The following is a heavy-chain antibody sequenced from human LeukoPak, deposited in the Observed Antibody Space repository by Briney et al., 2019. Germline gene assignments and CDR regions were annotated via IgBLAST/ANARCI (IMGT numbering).Heavy chain of an antibody. CDR1: GVTFSTYW. D-gene: IGHD1-1*01. Sequence: GGSLRLSCPASGVTFSTYWMNWVRQAQGKGLEWVAHIKQDGSEKRYVDSVKGRFTISRDNAKNSLYLEMNSLRADHTDVNLWARAGPRVGTDYFFYYMDVWGKGTTVTVSS. CDR2: IKQDGSEK. CDR3: ARAGPRVGTDYFFYYMDV. J-gene: IGHJ6*03. V-gene: IGHV3-7*03.